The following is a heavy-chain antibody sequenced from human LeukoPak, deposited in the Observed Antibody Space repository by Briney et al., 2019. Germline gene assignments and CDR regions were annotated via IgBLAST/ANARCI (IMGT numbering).Heavy chain of an antibody. CDR3: ARYESSASFDP. V-gene: IGHV4-4*09. Sequence: KSSETLSLTCTVSGGFISSFYWSWIRQPPGQGLEWIGYIYTSGSTNYNPSLKSRVTISVETSKSQFSLKLSSVTAADTAVYYCARYESSASFDPWGQGTLVTVSS. CDR2: IYTSGST. CDR1: GGFISSFY. D-gene: IGHD3-22*01. J-gene: IGHJ5*02.